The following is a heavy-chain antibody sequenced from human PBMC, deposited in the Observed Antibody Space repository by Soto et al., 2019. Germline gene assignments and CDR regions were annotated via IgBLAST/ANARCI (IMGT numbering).Heavy chain of an antibody. D-gene: IGHD6-19*01. CDR3: ARDLYPPMAYSSGRTRASYGMDV. CDR2: INPNSGGT. V-gene: IGHV1-2*04. CDR1: GYTFTGYY. Sequence: ASVKVSCKASGYTFTGYYMHWVRQAPGQGLEWMGWINPNSGGTNYAQKFQGWVTMTRDTSISTAYMELSRLRSDDTAVYYCARDLYPPMAYSSGRTRASYGMDVWGQGTKVTVSS. J-gene: IGHJ6*02.